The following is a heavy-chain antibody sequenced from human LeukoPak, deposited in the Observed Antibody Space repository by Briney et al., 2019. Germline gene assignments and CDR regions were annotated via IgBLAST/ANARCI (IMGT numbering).Heavy chain of an antibody. CDR2: IEQDGSDK. D-gene: IGHD6-13*01. CDR3: AIIPRAAAGPSARSPFHY. V-gene: IGHV3-7*01. J-gene: IGHJ4*02. Sequence: GRCLRLSWEVSGFSLSRYWISWVSKARGDWLEWVAYIEQDGSDKYDVDSVKGRFTISRDNAKNSLYLQMNSLRAEDTAVYYCAIIPRAAAGPSARSPFHYWGQGTLVTVSS. CDR1: GFSLSRYW.